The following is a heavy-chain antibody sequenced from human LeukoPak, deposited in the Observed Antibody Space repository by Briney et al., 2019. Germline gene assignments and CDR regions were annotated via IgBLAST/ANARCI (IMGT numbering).Heavy chain of an antibody. CDR1: GFTFSNYG. D-gene: IGHD2-15*01. J-gene: IGHJ4*02. CDR3: AKATGLRLYYFDY. V-gene: IGHV3-23*01. Sequence: GGSLRLSCAASGFTFSNYGMSWVRQAPGKGLEWVSAIVGSGGSTYYADSVKGRFTISRDNSKNTLYLQMNSLRAEDTAVYYCAKATGLRLYYFDYWGQGTLVTVSS. CDR2: IVGSGGST.